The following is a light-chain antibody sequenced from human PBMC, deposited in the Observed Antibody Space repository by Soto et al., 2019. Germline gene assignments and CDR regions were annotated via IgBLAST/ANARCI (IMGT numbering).Light chain of an antibody. J-gene: IGKJ2*01. CDR1: ESVTSTY. CDR3: QLFGSSPRYT. V-gene: IGKV3-20*01. Sequence: EIVLTQSPGTLSVSPGERATLSCRTSESVTSTYLAWYQQKPGQPPRLLIYGASSRATGIPDRFSGSGSGTDFTLTISRLEPEDFAVYYCQLFGSSPRYTFGQGTKLDIK. CDR2: GAS.